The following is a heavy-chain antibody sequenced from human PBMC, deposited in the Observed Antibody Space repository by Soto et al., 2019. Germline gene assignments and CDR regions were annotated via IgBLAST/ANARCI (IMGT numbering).Heavy chain of an antibody. CDR3: ARGGYSYGYGYYYGMDV. CDR1: RYTFTSYD. D-gene: IGHD5-18*01. V-gene: IGHV1-8*01. J-gene: IGHJ6*02. CDR2: MNPNSGNT. Sequence: XSAKVSCKASRYTFTSYDINWVRQATGQGLEWMGWMNPNSGNTGYAQKFQGRVTMTRNTFISTAYMELSSLRSEDTAVYYCARGGYSYGYGYYYGMDVWGQGTTVTVSS.